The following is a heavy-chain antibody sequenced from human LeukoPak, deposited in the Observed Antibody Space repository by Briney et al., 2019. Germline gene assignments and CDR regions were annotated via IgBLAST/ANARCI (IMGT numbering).Heavy chain of an antibody. CDR1: GDSISSGSYY. Sequence: SETLSLTCTLSGDSISSGSYYWSWIRQPAGKGLEWIGRMYISGSAIYNPSLKSRVTISLDTAKNQFSLKLSSVTAADTAVYYCARAPTVTFFDYWGQGTLVTVSS. D-gene: IGHD4-17*01. CDR3: ARAPTVTFFDY. V-gene: IGHV4-61*02. CDR2: MYISGSA. J-gene: IGHJ4*02.